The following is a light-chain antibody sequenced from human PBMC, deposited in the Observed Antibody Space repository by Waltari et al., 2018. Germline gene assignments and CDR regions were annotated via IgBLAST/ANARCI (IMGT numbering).Light chain of an antibody. V-gene: IGKV1-9*01. CDR3: LQLNSYPRT. J-gene: IGKJ1*01. Sequence: DIHLTQSPSFLSASVGARVTITCRASQGISSNLAWYQQKPGKAPKLLIYRASTLQSGVPSRFSGSESGTDFTLTISSLQPEDFATYYCLQLNSYPRTFGQGTKVEVK. CDR2: RAS. CDR1: QGISSN.